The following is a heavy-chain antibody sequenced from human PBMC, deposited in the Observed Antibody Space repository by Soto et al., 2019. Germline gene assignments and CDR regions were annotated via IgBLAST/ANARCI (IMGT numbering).Heavy chain of an antibody. J-gene: IGHJ4*02. CDR1: GDSISNGYY. CDR2: IYHSGTT. D-gene: IGHD1-26*01. CDR3: ARAYSGSFNY. Sequence: VSGDSISNGYYWAWIRKPPGKGLEWVASIYHSGTTYYNPSLTSRVTISVDTSKNQFSLKLSSVTAADTAVYYCARAYSGSFNYWGQGTLVTVSS. V-gene: IGHV4-38-2*02.